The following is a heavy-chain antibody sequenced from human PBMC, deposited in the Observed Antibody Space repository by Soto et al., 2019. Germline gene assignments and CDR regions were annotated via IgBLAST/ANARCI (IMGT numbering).Heavy chain of an antibody. CDR3: AIFTVTTPLYYYYYGMDV. CDR2: IIPILGIA. CDR1: GGTFSSYT. J-gene: IGHJ6*02. D-gene: IGHD4-17*01. Sequence: QVQLVQSGAEVKKPGSSVKVSCKASGGTFSSYTISWVRQAPGQGLEWMGRIIPILGIANYAQKFQGRVTVTAEKSTSTDYMELSSLRSEDTAVYYCAIFTVTTPLYYYYYGMDVWGQGTTVTVSS. V-gene: IGHV1-69*02.